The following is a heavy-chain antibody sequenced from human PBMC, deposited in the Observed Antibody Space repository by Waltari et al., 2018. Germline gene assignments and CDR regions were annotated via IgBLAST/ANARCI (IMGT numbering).Heavy chain of an antibody. J-gene: IGHJ5*02. V-gene: IGHV5-51*04. D-gene: IGHD2-2*01. CDR3: ARLNEYQVGVYDEWPRGWFDP. CDR1: GHRFTSYW. CDR2: IYSEGSVI. Sequence: EVQLVQSGAEVKKPGESLKISCKASGHRFTSYWIGWVRQTPGKGLEWMGIIYSEGSVIKYSPSFQGQATISVAKPISTAYLQWSSLKASDTGSYYCARLNEYQVGVYDEWPRGWFDPWGQGTLVTVTS.